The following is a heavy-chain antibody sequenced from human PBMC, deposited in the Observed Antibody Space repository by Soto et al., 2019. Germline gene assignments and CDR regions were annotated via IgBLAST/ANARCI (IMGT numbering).Heavy chain of an antibody. CDR2: IDGSGGIT. Sequence: GGSLRLSCAASGLTFGTTDMSWVRQAPGEGLEWVSTIDGSGGITYYADSVKGRFTISRDNSRNTVYLQMNSLRGDDTALYYCVKNSGWFNTWGQGALVTVSS. J-gene: IGHJ5*02. CDR3: VKNSGWFNT. D-gene: IGHD3-10*01. CDR1: GLTFGTTD. V-gene: IGHV3-23*01.